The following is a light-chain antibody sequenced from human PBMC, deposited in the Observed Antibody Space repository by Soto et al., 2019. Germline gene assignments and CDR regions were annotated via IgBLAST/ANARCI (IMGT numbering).Light chain of an antibody. J-gene: IGKJ3*01. Sequence: DIQMTQSPSSVSASVGDRVTITCRASQDISRWLAWYQQKPGKAPKVLIYAASNLQSGVPSRFSGSGSGKDFTLTITSLQPEDFASYYCHVADSFPRTFGPGTKVDVK. CDR1: QDISRW. V-gene: IGKV1-12*01. CDR2: AAS. CDR3: HVADSFPRT.